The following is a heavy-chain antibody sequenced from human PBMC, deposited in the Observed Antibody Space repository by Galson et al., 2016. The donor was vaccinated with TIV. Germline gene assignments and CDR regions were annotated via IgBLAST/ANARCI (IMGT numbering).Heavy chain of an antibody. CDR1: GYTFSNFA. CDR3: ARYSSTSSRRFDY. CDR2: MSAYSGAS. Sequence: QSGAEVKIPGASVKVSCQASGYTFSNFAITWVRQAPGQGLEWMGYMSAYSGASNYAKEFQGRVTITTDTSTSTAYMELRNLRFDDTAVYYCARYSSTSSRRFDYWGQGTLVTVSA. V-gene: IGHV1-18*01. J-gene: IGHJ4*02. D-gene: IGHD6-6*01.